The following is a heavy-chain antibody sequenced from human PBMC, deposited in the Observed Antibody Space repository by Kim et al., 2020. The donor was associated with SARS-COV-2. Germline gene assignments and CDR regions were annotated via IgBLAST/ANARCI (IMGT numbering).Heavy chain of an antibody. V-gene: IGHV3-66*02. J-gene: IGHJ6*02. D-gene: IGHD3-10*01. CDR1: GFTVSSNY. CDR3: ARDRQPQEHFITMVRGVMKQDYYYYGMDV. CDR2: IYSGGST. Sequence: GGSLRLSCAASGFTVSSNYMSWVRQAPGKGLEWVSVIYSGGSTYYADSVKGRFTISRDNSKNTLYLQMNSLRAEDTAVYYCARDRQPQEHFITMVRGVMKQDYYYYGMDVWGQGTMVTVSS.